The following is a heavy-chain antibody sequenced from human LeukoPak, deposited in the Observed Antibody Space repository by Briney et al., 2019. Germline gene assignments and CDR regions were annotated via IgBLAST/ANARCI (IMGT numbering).Heavy chain of an antibody. CDR1: GYTFASYW. V-gene: IGHV5-51*01. J-gene: IGHJ4*02. D-gene: IGHD1-14*01. CDR3: ARLPTISTPGSRKFDY. Sequence: GESLKISCKGSGYTFASYWIAWVRQMPGQGLEWMGIINAGDSDTRYSPSFQGQVLISVEKSINTTYLHWGSLKPSDTALYYCARLPTISTPGSRKFDYWGRGTQVTVSS. CDR2: INAGDSDT.